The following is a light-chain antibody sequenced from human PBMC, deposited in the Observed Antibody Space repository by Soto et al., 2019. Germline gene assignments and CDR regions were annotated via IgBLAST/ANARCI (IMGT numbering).Light chain of an antibody. V-gene: IGKV3-11*01. J-gene: IGKJ5*01. CDR1: QRVSSY. CDR2: DAS. CDR3: QQRQYWPPIT. Sequence: IVLTQSPATLSLSPGEIATLSCSASQRVSSYLAWYQQKPGQAPRLLIYDASNRAAGIPARFSGSGSGTDFTLTISSLEPEDFAIYYCQQRQYWPPITFGQGTRLEIK.